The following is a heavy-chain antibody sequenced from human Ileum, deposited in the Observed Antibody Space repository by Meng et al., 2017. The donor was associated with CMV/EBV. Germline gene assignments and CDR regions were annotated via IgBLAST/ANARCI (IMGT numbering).Heavy chain of an antibody. CDR3: AKGHKGSAAAGTRYGMDV. Sequence: GESLKISCAASGFTFSDYGMHWVRQAPGKGLEWVAFIRYDGSKKYYADSVKGRFTISRDKSKNTLYLQVNSLRLEDTAVYHCAKGHKGSAAAGTRYGMDVWGQGTTVTVSS. CDR2: IRYDGSKK. V-gene: IGHV3-30*02. J-gene: IGHJ6*02. D-gene: IGHD6-13*01. CDR1: GFTFSDYG.